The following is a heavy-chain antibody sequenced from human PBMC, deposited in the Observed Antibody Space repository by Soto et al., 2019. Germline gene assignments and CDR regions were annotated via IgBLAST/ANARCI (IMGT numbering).Heavy chain of an antibody. CDR3: ARSLTEGYCTITGCYTRPLYGMDV. Sequence: QEQLVQSGAEVKKPGASVKVSCKASGYTFSGYYIHWLRQAPGQGLEWMGWINPNSGGTNYAQKVQGRVTVTRDTPTSTAYMELGRLTSDDTAVYYCARSLTEGYCTITGCYTRPLYGMDVWGQGTTVTVSS. V-gene: IGHV1-2*02. J-gene: IGHJ6*02. CDR2: INPNSGGT. D-gene: IGHD2-2*02. CDR1: GYTFSGYY.